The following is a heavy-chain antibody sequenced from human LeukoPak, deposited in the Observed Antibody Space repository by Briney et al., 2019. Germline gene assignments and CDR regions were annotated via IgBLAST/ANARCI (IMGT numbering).Heavy chain of an antibody. V-gene: IGHV4-4*02. D-gene: IGHD3-22*01. CDR1: GGSISSSNW. Sequence: PSETLSLTSAVSGGSISSSNWWSWVRQPPGKGLEWIGEIYHSGSTNYNPSLKSRVTISVDKSKNQFSLKLTSVTAADTAVYYCARGPYKYDGSGAFDIWGQGTMVTVSS. J-gene: IGHJ3*02. CDR3: ARGPYKYDGSGAFDI. CDR2: IYHSGST.